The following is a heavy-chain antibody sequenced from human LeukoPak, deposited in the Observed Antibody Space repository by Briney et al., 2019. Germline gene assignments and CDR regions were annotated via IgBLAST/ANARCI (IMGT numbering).Heavy chain of an antibody. CDR2: ISYDGSNK. CDR1: GFTFSSYA. D-gene: IGHD2-15*01. J-gene: IGHJ5*02. CDR3: ARESPCSGGSCYRIGYNWFGP. Sequence: PGGSLRLSCAASGFTFSSYAIHWVRQAPGKGLEWVAVISYDGSNKYYADSVKGRFTISRDNSKNTLYLQMNSLRAEDTAVYYCARESPCSGGSCYRIGYNWFGPWGQGTLVTVSS. V-gene: IGHV3-30-3*01.